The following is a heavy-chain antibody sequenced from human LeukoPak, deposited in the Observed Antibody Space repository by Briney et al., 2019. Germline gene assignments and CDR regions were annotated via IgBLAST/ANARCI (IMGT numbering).Heavy chain of an antibody. CDR2: ISSNGGST. Sequence: PGGSLRLSCAASGFTFSNYAMHWVRQAPGKGLEYVSTISSNGGSTYYANSVKGRFAISRDNSKNTLYLQMGSLRAEDMAVYYCARGRLVVTAVDYWGQGTLVTVSS. CDR3: ARGRLVVTAVDY. D-gene: IGHD2-21*02. CDR1: GFTFSNYA. V-gene: IGHV3-64*01. J-gene: IGHJ4*02.